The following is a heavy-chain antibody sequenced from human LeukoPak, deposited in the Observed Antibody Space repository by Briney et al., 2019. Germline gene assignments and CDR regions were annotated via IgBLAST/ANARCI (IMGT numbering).Heavy chain of an antibody. V-gene: IGHV4-61*02. D-gene: IGHD2-15*01. Sequence: PSETLSLTCTVSGGSISSDTYYWSWIRQPAGKGLEWIGRIYTSGSTTYNSSLGSRLTISLDTSKNQVSLELTSVTAADTAVYYCAGTRRYCSGGSCYKWFDPWGEGTLVSVSS. CDR2: IYTSGST. CDR3: AGTRRYCSGGSCYKWFDP. J-gene: IGHJ5*02. CDR1: GGSISSDTYY.